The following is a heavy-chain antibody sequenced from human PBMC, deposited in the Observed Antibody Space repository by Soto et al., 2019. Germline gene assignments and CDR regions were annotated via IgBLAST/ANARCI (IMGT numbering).Heavy chain of an antibody. D-gene: IGHD1-1*01. CDR1: GDSVTSHY. CDR2: MHYTGFS. V-gene: IGHV4-59*02. J-gene: IGHJ4*02. Sequence: PSETLSLTCSFSGDSVTSHYLTWIRQSPEKGLEWIGYMHYTGFSHYNPSFKSRLTISVDKSKNQFTLQLTSVTVADTAVYYCATWYGNAGYTYWGQGTQVTVSS. CDR3: ATWYGNAGYTY.